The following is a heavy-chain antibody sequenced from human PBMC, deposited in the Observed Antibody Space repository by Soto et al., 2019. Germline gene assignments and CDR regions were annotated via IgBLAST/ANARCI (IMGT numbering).Heavy chain of an antibody. CDR3: ARTTAVPDTLRSRYYFDY. CDR2: VYYSGTT. J-gene: IGHJ4*02. Sequence: SETLSLTCSVSGGSVSDKTYYWSWIRQPPGKGLEWIGYVYYSGTTNYNPSLKSRVSISVDTSQNHFSLRLNSVTAADTALYYCARTTAVPDTLRSRYYFDYWGQGTLVTVSS. V-gene: IGHV4-61*03. D-gene: IGHD6-19*01. CDR1: GGSVSDKTYY.